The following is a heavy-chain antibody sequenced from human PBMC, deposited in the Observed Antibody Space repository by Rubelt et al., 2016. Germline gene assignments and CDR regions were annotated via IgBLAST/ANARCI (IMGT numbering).Heavy chain of an antibody. CDR3: ARVLRGIAADGSGMDV. Sequence: QVQLVQSGAEVKKPGASVKVSCKVSGYTLTELSMHWVRQAPGQGLEWMGWISAYNGNTNFAQKLLVSSTMTADTSPCTAYMGLRGLGSDDTGVYYCARVLRGIAADGSGMDVGGQGTTVTV. CDR2: ISAYNGNT. J-gene: IGHJ6*02. D-gene: IGHD6-13*01. CDR1: GYTLTELS. V-gene: IGHV1-18*01.